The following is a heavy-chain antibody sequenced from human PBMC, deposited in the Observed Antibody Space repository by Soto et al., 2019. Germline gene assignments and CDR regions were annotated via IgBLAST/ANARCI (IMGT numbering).Heavy chain of an antibody. J-gene: IGHJ4*02. D-gene: IGHD4-17*01. V-gene: IGHV1-69*01. CDR1: GGTFSSYA. CDR2: IIPIFGTA. CDR3: ARTRWQTAMDDYGDYAYYFDY. Sequence: QVQLVQSGAEVKKPGSSVKVSCKASGGTFSSYAISWGRQAPGQGLEWMGGIIPIFGTANYAQKFQGRVTITADESTSTAYMELSSLRSEDTDVYYCARTRWQTAMDDYGDYAYYFDYWGQGTLVTVSS.